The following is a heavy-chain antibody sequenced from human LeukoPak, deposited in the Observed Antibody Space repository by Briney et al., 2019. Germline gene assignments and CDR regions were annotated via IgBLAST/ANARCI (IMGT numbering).Heavy chain of an antibody. CDR3: ARDFMYSGNCAGC. CDR2: ISSSGSTI. V-gene: IGHV3-48*03. D-gene: IGHD6-13*01. CDR1: GFTFSSYE. J-gene: IGHJ4*02. Sequence: GGSLRLSCAASGFTFSSYEMNWVRQAPGKGLEWVSYISSSGSTIYYADSVKGRFTISRDNAKNTLYLQMNSLRAEDTAVYYCARDFMYSGNCAGCWGQGALVTVSS.